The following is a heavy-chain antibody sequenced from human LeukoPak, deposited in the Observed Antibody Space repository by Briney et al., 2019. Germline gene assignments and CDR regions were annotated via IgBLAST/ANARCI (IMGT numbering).Heavy chain of an antibody. CDR2: FDPEDGET. Sequence: ASVKVSCKVSGYTLTELSMHWVRQAPGRGLEWMGGFDPEDGETIYAQKFQGRVTMTEDTSADTAYMELSSLRSEDTAVYYCATDRYSGSRRVMLFDIWGQGTMVTVSS. CDR3: ATDRYSGSRRVMLFDI. CDR1: GYTLTELS. J-gene: IGHJ3*02. V-gene: IGHV1-24*01. D-gene: IGHD5-12*01.